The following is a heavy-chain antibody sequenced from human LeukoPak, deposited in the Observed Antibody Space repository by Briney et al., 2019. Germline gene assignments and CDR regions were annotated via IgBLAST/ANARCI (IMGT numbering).Heavy chain of an antibody. Sequence: SVKVSCKASGGTFSSYAISWVRQAPGQGLEWMGGIIPIFGTANYAQKFQGRVTITADESTSTAYMELSSLRSEDTAVYYCARDWWLAVGGTRSYYYYGMDVWGQGTTVTVSS. V-gene: IGHV1-69*13. J-gene: IGHJ6*02. D-gene: IGHD6-19*01. CDR1: GGTFSSYA. CDR3: ARDWWLAVGGTRSYYYYGMDV. CDR2: IIPIFGTA.